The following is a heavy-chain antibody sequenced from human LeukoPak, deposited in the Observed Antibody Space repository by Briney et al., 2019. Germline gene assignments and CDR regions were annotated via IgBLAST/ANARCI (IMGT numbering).Heavy chain of an antibody. V-gene: IGHV4-61*02. CDR2: IYTSGST. Sequence: PSQTLSLTCTVSGGSISSGSYYWSWIRQPAGKGLEWIGRIYTSGSTNYNPSLKSRVTISVDTSKNQFSLKLSSVTAADTAVYYCARMAGVVFDYWGQGTLVTVSS. D-gene: IGHD2-15*01. J-gene: IGHJ4*02. CDR1: GGSISSGSYY. CDR3: ARMAGVVFDY.